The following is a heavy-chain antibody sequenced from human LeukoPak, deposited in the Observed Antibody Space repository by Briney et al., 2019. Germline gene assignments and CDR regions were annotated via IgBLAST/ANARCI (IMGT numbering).Heavy chain of an antibody. Sequence: ASVKVSCKASGYTFTGYYIHGVRQAPGQGLEGMGWINPNSGGTNYAQKFQGRVTMTRDTSISTAYMELSRLRSDDTAVYYCAREVEGRVATHYYYYYMDVWGKGTTVTISS. J-gene: IGHJ6*03. D-gene: IGHD5-12*01. CDR2: INPNSGGT. V-gene: IGHV1-2*02. CDR1: GYTFTGYY. CDR3: AREVEGRVATHYYYYYMDV.